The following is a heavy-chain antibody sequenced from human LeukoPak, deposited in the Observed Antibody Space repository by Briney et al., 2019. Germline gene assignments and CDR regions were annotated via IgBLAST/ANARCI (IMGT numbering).Heavy chain of an antibody. V-gene: IGHV1-2*02. CDR2: IHPNSGDT. D-gene: IGHD1-1*01. CDR1: GYTFTTYY. CDR3: ARENWHYDY. J-gene: IGHJ4*02. Sequence: ASVKVSCKASGYTFTTYYMHWVRQVSGQGLEWLGWIHPNSGDTTYSEKFRGRVTMTRDTSITTVYMELSSLRSDDTAVYFCARENWHYDYWGQGILVTVSS.